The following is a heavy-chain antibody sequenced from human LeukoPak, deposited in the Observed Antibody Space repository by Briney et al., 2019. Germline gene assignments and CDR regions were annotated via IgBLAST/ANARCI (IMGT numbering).Heavy chain of an antibody. CDR2: ISGRDGRT. CDR1: GFTFSSYA. V-gene: IGHV3-23*01. J-gene: IGHJ4*02. CDR3: MKDLKGYEEV. Sequence: GGSLRLSCAASGFTFSSYAMSWVRQAPGRGLEWVSAISGRDGRTYYTDSVKGRFTISGDNSKNTVSLRINSLRVEDTGMYYCMKDLKGYEEVWGQGTLVTVSS. D-gene: IGHD5-12*01.